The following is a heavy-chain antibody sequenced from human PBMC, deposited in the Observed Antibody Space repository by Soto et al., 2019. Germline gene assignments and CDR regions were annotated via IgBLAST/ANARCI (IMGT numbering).Heavy chain of an antibody. J-gene: IGHJ4*02. D-gene: IGHD3-22*01. CDR2: ISYDGRKN. CDR3: ARSYDSSGYYRFDS. CDR1: GVTFSNYA. Sequence: QVQLVESGGGVVQPGRSLRLSCSASGVTFSNYAMHWVRQAPGKGLEWVAVISYDGRKNYYADSVKGRFTISRDNSKNTLYLQMNSLRAEDTAVYSCARSYDSSGYYRFDSWGQGTLVTVSP. V-gene: IGHV3-30-3*01.